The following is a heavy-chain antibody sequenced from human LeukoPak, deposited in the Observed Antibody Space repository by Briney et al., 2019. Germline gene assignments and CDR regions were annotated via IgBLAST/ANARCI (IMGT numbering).Heavy chain of an antibody. Sequence: SETLSLTCTVSGGSISSSSYYWGWIRQPPGTGLEWIGSIYYSGSTYYNPSLKSRVTISVDTSKNQFSLKLSSVTAADTAVYYCARGPSRCSSTSCPHRGWFDPWGQGTLVTVSS. CDR1: GGSISSSSYY. D-gene: IGHD2-2*01. CDR3: ARGPSRCSSTSCPHRGWFDP. J-gene: IGHJ5*02. V-gene: IGHV4-39*01. CDR2: IYYSGST.